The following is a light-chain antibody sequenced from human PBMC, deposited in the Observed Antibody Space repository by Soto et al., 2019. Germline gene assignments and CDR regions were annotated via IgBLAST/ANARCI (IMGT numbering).Light chain of an antibody. CDR3: AAWDDRLSGEV. Sequence: QSVLTQPPSASGTPGQRVTISCSGSSSNIGSNYVYWYQQLPGTAPKLLIYRHDQRPSGVPDRFSGSRSGTSASLAISGLRSEDEAEYYCAAWDDRLSGEVFGGGTKLTVL. CDR2: RHD. J-gene: IGLJ2*01. V-gene: IGLV1-47*01. CDR1: SSNIGSNY.